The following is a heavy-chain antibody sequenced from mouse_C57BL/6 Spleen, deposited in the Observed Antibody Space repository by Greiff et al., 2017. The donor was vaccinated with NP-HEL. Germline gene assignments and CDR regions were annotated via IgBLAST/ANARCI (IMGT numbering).Heavy chain of an antibody. D-gene: IGHD2-4*01. Sequence: QVQLKQSGAELARPGASVKMSCKASGYTFTSYTMHWVKQRPGQGLEWIGYINPSSGYTKYNQKFKDKATLTADKSSSTAYMQLSSLTSEDSAVYYCAREGLYDYDEDYAMDYWGQGTSVTVSS. V-gene: IGHV1-4*01. CDR3: AREGLYDYDEDYAMDY. CDR2: INPSSGYT. CDR1: GYTFTSYT. J-gene: IGHJ4*01.